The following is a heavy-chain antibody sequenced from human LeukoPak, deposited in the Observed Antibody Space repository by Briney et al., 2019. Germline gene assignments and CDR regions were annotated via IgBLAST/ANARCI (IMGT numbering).Heavy chain of an antibody. D-gene: IGHD1-26*01. CDR2: INIDGSSI. Sequence: GGSLRLSCVASGFTFSSYYMHWVRQAPGKGPVWVSGINIDGSSITCADSVKGRFTISRDNAKNTVYLQMNSLRADDTAVYFCARNSGTNRPLDYWGQGTLVTVSS. J-gene: IGHJ4*02. V-gene: IGHV3-74*01. CDR3: ARNSGTNRPLDY. CDR1: GFTFSSYY.